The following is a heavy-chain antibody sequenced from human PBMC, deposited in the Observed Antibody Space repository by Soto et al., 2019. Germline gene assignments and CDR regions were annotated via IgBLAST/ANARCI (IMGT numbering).Heavy chain of an antibody. D-gene: IGHD2-21*01. CDR3: ASRKLRSGPYYLDL. CDR1: GFTFITYD. CDR2: MNPNNGNA. J-gene: IGHJ4*02. Sequence: ASVKVSCKASGFTFITYDFSWVRQAAGQGLEWMGWMNPNNGNAGFAQKFRGRTNMTRNTSISTAYLELSSLRSDDSAVYFFASRKLRSGPYYLDLWGQGTQVTVSS. V-gene: IGHV1-8*01.